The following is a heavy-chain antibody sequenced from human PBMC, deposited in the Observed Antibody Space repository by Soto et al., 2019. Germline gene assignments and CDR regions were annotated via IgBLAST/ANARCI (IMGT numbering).Heavy chain of an antibody. J-gene: IGHJ4*02. CDR1: GDSVSSNTAA. CDR3: ARGVAGSGFDL. CDR2: TYYRSNWRH. D-gene: IGHD6-19*01. V-gene: IGHV6-1*01. Sequence: SQTLSLTCAISGDSVSSNTAAWNWIRSSPSRGLEWLGRTYYRSNWRHDYAVSVKSRIAVNPDTSKNHFSLQLNSVTPDDTAVYYCARGVAGSGFDLWGQGTLVTVSS.